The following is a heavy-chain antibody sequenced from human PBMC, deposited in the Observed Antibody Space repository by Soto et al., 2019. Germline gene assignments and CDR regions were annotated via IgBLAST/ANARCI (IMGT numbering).Heavy chain of an antibody. CDR1: GYTFTSYG. Sequence: GASVKVSCKASGYTFTSYGISWVRQAPGQGLEWMGWISAYNGNTNYAQKLQGRVTMTTDTSTSTAYMELRSLRSDDTAVYYCARVGWFGELLYKGAFDIWGQGTMVTVSS. D-gene: IGHD3-10*01. CDR2: ISAYNGNT. V-gene: IGHV1-18*01. J-gene: IGHJ3*02. CDR3: ARVGWFGELLYKGAFDI.